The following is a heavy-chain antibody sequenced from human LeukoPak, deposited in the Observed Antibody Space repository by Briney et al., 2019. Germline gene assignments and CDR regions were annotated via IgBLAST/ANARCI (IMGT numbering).Heavy chain of an antibody. J-gene: IGHJ4*02. CDR2: IYSGGST. CDR1: GFTVSSNY. CDR3: ARARPDYGVDY. Sequence: GGSLRLSCAASGFTVSSNYMSWVRQAPGKGLEWVSVIYSGGSTYYADSVKGRFTISRDNSKNTLYLQMNSLRAEDTAVYYCARARPDYGVDYWGQGTLVTVSS. V-gene: IGHV3-53*01. D-gene: IGHD4-17*01.